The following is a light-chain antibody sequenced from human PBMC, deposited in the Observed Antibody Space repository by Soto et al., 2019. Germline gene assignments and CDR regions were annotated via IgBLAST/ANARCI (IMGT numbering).Light chain of an antibody. J-gene: IGKJ5*01. Sequence: DIQMTQSPSSLSASVGAKVTITCRASQGISSYLAWYQQKPGKVPKVLIYKASTLKSGVPSRFSGSGSGTEFTLTISSLQPEDFATYYGQQLTSHPLIPFGQGTRLEIK. CDR1: QGISSY. CDR3: QQLTSHPLIP. CDR2: KAS. V-gene: IGKV1-9*01.